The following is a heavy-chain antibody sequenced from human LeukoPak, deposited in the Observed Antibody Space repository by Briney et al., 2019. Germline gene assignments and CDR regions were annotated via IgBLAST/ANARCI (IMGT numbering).Heavy chain of an antibody. Sequence: SETLSLTCAVYGGSFSGYYWSWIRQPPGKGLEWIGEINHSGSTNYNPSLKSRVTISVDTSKNQFSLKLSSVTAADTAVYYWARRRMTKYYFDYWGQGTLVTVSS. CDR2: INHSGST. J-gene: IGHJ4*02. V-gene: IGHV4-34*01. CDR3: ARRRMTKYYFDY. CDR1: GGSFSGYY.